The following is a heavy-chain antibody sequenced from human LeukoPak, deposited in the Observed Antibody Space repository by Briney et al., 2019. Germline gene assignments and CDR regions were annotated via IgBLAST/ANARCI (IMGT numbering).Heavy chain of an antibody. Sequence: SETLSLTCTVSGGSISSYYWSWIRQPPGKGLEWIGYIYYSGSTNYSPSLKSRVTISVDTSKNQFSLKLSSVTAADTAVYYCARGGYSSRWYNYYFDYWGQGTLVTVSS. CDR3: ARGGYSSRWYNYYFDY. V-gene: IGHV4-59*01. CDR2: IYYSGST. CDR1: GGSISSYY. D-gene: IGHD6-13*01. J-gene: IGHJ4*02.